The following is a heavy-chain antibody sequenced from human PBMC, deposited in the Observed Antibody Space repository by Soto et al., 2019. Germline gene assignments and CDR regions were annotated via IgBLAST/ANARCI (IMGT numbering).Heavy chain of an antibody. D-gene: IGHD3-16*01. Sequence: PGGSLRLSCAASGFTVSSNYMSWVRQAPGKGLEWVSVIYSGGTTYYADSVKGRFTISRHNSQNTLYLQMNSLRAEDTAVYYCARGRGPYYMDVWGKGTTVTVSS. J-gene: IGHJ6*03. CDR1: GFTVSSNY. CDR3: ARGRGPYYMDV. CDR2: IYSGGTT. V-gene: IGHV3-53*04.